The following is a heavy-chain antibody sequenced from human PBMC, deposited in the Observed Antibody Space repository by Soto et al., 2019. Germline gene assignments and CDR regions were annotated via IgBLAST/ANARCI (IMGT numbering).Heavy chain of an antibody. CDR1: GYTFTSYA. CDR2: INAGNGNT. D-gene: IGHD6-19*01. V-gene: IGHV1-3*01. J-gene: IGHJ4*02. CDR3: ARGAVAGRIH. Sequence: QVQLVQSGAEVKKPGASVKVSCKASGYTFTSYAMHWVRQAPGQRLEWMGWINAGNGNTKYSQKFQGRVTITRDTSASTASMELSSLRSEDTAVYYCARGAVAGRIHWGQGTLVTVAS.